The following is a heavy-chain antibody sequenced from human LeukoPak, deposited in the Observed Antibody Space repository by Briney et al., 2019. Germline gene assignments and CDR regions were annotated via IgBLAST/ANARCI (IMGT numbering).Heavy chain of an antibody. CDR3: ARGPRVGATCAFDI. D-gene: IGHD1-26*01. CDR2: IYYSGST. CDR1: GGSISSSSYY. J-gene: IGHJ3*02. Sequence: PSETLSLTCTVSGGSISSSSYYWGWLRQPPGKGLEWIGSIYYSGSTYYNPSLKSRVTISVDTSKNQFSLKLSSVTAADTAVYYCARGPRVGATCAFDIWGQGTMVTVSS. V-gene: IGHV4-39*01.